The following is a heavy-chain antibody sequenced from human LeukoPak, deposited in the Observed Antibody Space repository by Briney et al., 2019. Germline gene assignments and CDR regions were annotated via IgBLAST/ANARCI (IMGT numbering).Heavy chain of an antibody. J-gene: IGHJ3*02. CDR3: ARDWDGDYYGSASYYKGAFDI. V-gene: IGHV3-21*01. Sequence: GGSLRLSCAASGFTFSSYSMNWVRQAPGKGLEWVSSISSSSSYIYYADSVKGRFTISRDNAKNSLYLQMNSLRAEDTAVYYCARDWDGDYYGSASYYKGAFDIWGQGTMVTVSS. D-gene: IGHD3-10*01. CDR2: ISSSSSYI. CDR1: GFTFSSYS.